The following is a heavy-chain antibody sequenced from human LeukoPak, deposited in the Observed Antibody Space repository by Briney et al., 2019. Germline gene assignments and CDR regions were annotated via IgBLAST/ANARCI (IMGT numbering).Heavy chain of an antibody. Sequence: QAGGSLRLSCAASGFTVSSNYMNWVRQAPGKGLEWVSVIYSAGRTYYADSVKGRFTISRDNSKNTLYLQMNSLRAEDTAVYYCAREYYYDSSGYLRAFDIWGQGSMVTVSS. CDR3: AREYYYDSSGYLRAFDI. V-gene: IGHV3-66*01. J-gene: IGHJ3*02. CDR1: GFTVSSNY. CDR2: IYSAGRT. D-gene: IGHD3-22*01.